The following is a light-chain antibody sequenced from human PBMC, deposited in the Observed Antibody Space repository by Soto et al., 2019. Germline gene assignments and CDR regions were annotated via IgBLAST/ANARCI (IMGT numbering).Light chain of an antibody. Sequence: DIVMTQSPDSLAVSLGERATINCKSSQSVLYRSNNKNYFGWYQQKPGQAPKLLIYWASTRESGVPDRFSGSGYGTEFTLTISSLQSEDFAVYYCQQYNNWPRAFGQGTKVDIK. CDR1: QSVLYRSNNKNY. CDR2: WAS. CDR3: QQYNNWPRA. V-gene: IGKV4-1*01. J-gene: IGKJ1*01.